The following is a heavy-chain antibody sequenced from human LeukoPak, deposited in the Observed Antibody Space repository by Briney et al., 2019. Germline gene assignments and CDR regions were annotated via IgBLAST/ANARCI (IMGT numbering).Heavy chain of an antibody. J-gene: IGHJ4*02. CDR2: IYSGGST. D-gene: IGHD3-22*01. Sequence: PSETLSLTCAVYGGSFSGYYWSWVRQAPGKGLEWVSVIYSGGSTYYADSVKGRFTISRDNSKNTLYLQMNSLRAEDTAVYYCARVGRYYDSSGYYSTWGQGTLVTVSS. V-gene: IGHV3-53*01. CDR1: GGSFSGYY. CDR3: ARVGRYYDSSGYYST.